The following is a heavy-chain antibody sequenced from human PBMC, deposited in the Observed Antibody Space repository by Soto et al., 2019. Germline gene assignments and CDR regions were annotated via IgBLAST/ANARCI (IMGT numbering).Heavy chain of an antibody. CDR3: ARELRPPYFSESSGPSPGAFDI. CDR1: GSTFTSYG. D-gene: IGHD3-22*01. CDR2: ISAYNGNT. J-gene: IGHJ3*02. V-gene: IGHV1-18*01. Sequence: GASVKVSCKASGSTFTSYGISWVRQAPGQGLEWMGWISAYNGNTNYAQKLQGRVTMTIDTSTGTDYMELRSLRSDDTAVYYCARELRPPYFSESSGPSPGAFDIWGQGTMVTVSS.